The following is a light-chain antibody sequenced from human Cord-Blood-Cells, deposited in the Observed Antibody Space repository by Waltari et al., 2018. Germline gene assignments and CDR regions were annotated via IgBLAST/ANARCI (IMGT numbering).Light chain of an antibody. Sequence: IVLTQSPATLSLSPGERATLSCRASQSVSSYLAWYQQKPGQAPRLLIYDASNRATGIPARFSGSGSGTDFPLTISSLEPEDFAVYYCQQRSNWPPWTFGQGTKVEIK. CDR2: DAS. CDR3: QQRSNWPPWT. J-gene: IGKJ1*01. CDR1: QSVSSY. V-gene: IGKV3-11*01.